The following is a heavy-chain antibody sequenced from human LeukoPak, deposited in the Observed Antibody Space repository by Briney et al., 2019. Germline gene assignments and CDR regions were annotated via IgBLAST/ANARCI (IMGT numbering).Heavy chain of an antibody. CDR2: INHSGST. D-gene: IGHD3-10*01. CDR1: GGSFSGYY. CDR3: ARTMVVRGVMRGLDY. Sequence: SETLSLTCAVYGGSFSGYYWSWIRQPPGKGLEWIGEINHSGSTNYNPSLKSRVTISVDTSKNQFSLKLSSVTAADTAVYYCARTMVVRGVMRGLDYWGQGTLVTVSS. J-gene: IGHJ4*02. V-gene: IGHV4-34*01.